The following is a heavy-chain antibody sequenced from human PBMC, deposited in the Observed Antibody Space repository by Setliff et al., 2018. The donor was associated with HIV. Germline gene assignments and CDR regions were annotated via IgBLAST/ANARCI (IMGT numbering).Heavy chain of an antibody. D-gene: IGHD3-16*01. CDR3: AHNRDHTGPYYYDY. J-gene: IGHJ4*02. CDR1: GFSLSASGVG. CDR2: IYWNDDT. V-gene: IGHV2-5*01. Sequence: SGPTLVNPTRTLTLTCSFSGFSLSASGVGVAWIRQPPGKALEWLAVIYWNDDTRYNPSLESRLTITKDTSKNQVVLTMTNMDPVDTATYYCAHNRDHTGPYYYDYWGQGALVTVSS.